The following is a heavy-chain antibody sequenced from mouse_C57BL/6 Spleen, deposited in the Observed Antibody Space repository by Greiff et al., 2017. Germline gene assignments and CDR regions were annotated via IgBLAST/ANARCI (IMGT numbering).Heavy chain of an antibody. CDR1: GYTFTSYW. CDR2: IDPSDSYT. J-gene: IGHJ3*01. V-gene: IGHV1-69*01. Sequence: QVQLQQPGAELVMPGASVKLSCTASGYTFTSYWMHWVKQRPGQGLEWIGEIDPSDSYTNYNQKFKGKSTLTVDKSSSTAYMQLSSLTSEDYAVYYCARHGYSSWFAYWGQGTLVTVSA. CDR3: ARHGYSSWFAY. D-gene: IGHD2-3*01.